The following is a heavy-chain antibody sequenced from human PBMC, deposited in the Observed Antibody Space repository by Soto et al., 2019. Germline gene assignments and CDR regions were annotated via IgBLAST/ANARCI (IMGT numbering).Heavy chain of an antibody. D-gene: IGHD3-9*01. CDR1: GFTFSNAW. CDR3: TRYYDILTGPIPPYYYYYMDV. Sequence: GGSLRLSCAASGFTFSNAWMSWVRQAPGKGLEWVGRIKSKTDGGTTDYAAPVKGRFTISRDDSKNTLYLQMNSLKTEDTAVYYCTRYYDILTGPIPPYYYYYMDVWGKGTTVTVSS. V-gene: IGHV3-15*01. CDR2: IKSKTDGGTT. J-gene: IGHJ6*03.